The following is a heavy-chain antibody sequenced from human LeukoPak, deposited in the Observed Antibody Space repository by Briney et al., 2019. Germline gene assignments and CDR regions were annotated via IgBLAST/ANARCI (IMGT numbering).Heavy chain of an antibody. D-gene: IGHD2-2*01. Sequence: GESLKISCKGSGYSFTTYWIGWVRQIPGKGLEWMGIIYPGYSDTRYSPSFQGQVTISADKSISTAYLQWSSLEASDTAMYYCARLEREYQLLWVDYWGQGTLVTVSS. CDR3: ARLEREYQLLWVDY. CDR2: IYPGYSDT. J-gene: IGHJ4*02. V-gene: IGHV5-51*01. CDR1: GYSFTTYW.